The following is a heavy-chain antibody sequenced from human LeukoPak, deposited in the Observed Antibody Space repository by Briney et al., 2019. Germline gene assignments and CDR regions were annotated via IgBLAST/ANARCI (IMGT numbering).Heavy chain of an antibody. CDR2: ISTKGGST. CDR3: VKDMWPIRLVVVSASYYVGMDV. Sequence: GGSLGLSCSASGFTFSSYAMHWVRQAPGKGLEYVSAISTKGGSTYYADSVKGRFTISRENSKNTLYLQMSSLRAEDTAVYYCVKDMWPIRLVVVSASYYVGMDVWGQGTAVTVSS. CDR1: GFTFSSYA. J-gene: IGHJ6*02. D-gene: IGHD2-21*01. V-gene: IGHV3-64D*09.